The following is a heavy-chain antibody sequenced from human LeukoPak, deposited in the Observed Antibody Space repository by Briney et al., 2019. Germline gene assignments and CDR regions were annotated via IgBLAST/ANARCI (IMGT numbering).Heavy chain of an antibody. D-gene: IGHD3-10*01. CDR3: AKYYYGSGSYYNTLDY. Sequence: PGGSLRLSCAASGFTVSSNYMSWVRQAPGKGLEWVSVIYSGGSTYYADSVKGRFTISRDNSKNTLYLQMNSLRAEDTAVYYCAKYYYGSGSYYNTLDYWGQGTLVTVSS. CDR1: GFTVSSNY. CDR2: IYSGGST. V-gene: IGHV3-66*01. J-gene: IGHJ4*02.